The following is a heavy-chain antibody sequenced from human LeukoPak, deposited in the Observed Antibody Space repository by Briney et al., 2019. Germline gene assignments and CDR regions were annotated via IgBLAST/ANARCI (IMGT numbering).Heavy chain of an antibody. CDR3: AEVQSDIVGAMFFSFDV. J-gene: IGHJ3*01. D-gene: IGHD1-26*01. CDR1: GFTFSSYS. CDR2: ISNRGIYI. V-gene: IGHV3-21*06. Sequence: PGGSLRLSCAASGFTFSSYSMNWVRQAPGKGLEWVSSISNRGIYIYYADSMKGRFTISRDNSKNSLYLQMNSLRVEDTAVYYCAEVQSDIVGAMFFSFDVWGQGTMVSVSS.